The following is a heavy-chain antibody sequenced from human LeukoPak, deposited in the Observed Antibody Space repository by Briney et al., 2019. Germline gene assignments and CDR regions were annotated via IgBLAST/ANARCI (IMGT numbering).Heavy chain of an antibody. V-gene: IGHV4-4*07. D-gene: IGHD2-2*02. CDR1: GGSISSYY. CDR2: IYTSGST. CDR3: ARDGGYCTSTSCYIRAEFDP. Sequence: PSETLSLTCTVSGGSISSYYWSWIRQPAGKGLEWIGRIYTSGSTNYNPSLKSRVTMSVDTSKNQFSLKLSSVTAADTAVYYCARDGGYCTSTSCYIRAEFDPWGQGTLVTVSS. J-gene: IGHJ5*02.